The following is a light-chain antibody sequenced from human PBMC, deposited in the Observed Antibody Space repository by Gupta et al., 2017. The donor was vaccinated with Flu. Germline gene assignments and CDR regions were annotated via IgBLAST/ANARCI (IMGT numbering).Light chain of an antibody. Sequence: RITCSGEAVTTQCTYWYQKKPGQAPLLVIYKDTERPSGISERFSGSSSGTTVTLIISAVQVDDEADYYCQSVDTDGSWYVFGAGTKVTVL. V-gene: IGLV3-25*01. CDR2: KDT. CDR1: AVTTQC. CDR3: QSVDTDGSWYV. J-gene: IGLJ1*01.